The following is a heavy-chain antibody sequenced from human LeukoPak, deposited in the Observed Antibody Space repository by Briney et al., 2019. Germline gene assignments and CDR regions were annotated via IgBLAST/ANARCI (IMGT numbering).Heavy chain of an antibody. J-gene: IGHJ5*02. Sequence: SETLSLTCTVSGVSISSFYWSWIRQPPGRGLEWIGYISDSGSTNYNPSLQSRVTISVDASKNQFSLKLSSVTAADTAVYYCGRDNYDILTGYYTGQHPWGQGTLVTVSS. D-gene: IGHD3-9*01. CDR3: GRDNYDILTGYYTGQHP. CDR1: GVSISSFY. V-gene: IGHV4-59*01. CDR2: ISDSGST.